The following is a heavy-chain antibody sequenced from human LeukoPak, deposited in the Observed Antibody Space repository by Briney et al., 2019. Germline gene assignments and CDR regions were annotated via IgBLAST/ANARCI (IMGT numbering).Heavy chain of an antibody. J-gene: IGHJ3*02. Sequence: GGSLRLSCAASGFTFSSYAMSWVRQAPGKGLEWVSAISGSGGATYYADSVKGRFTISRDNSKNTLYLQMNSLRAEDTAVYYCARDQAVAGYHAFDIWGQGTMVTVSS. CDR1: GFTFSSYA. D-gene: IGHD6-19*01. CDR3: ARDQAVAGYHAFDI. CDR2: ISGSGGAT. V-gene: IGHV3-23*01.